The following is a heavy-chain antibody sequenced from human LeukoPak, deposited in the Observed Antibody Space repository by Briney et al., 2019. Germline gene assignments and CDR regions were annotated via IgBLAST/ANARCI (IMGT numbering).Heavy chain of an antibody. D-gene: IGHD1-26*01. CDR3: AKDYSGSYPYDAFDI. V-gene: IGHV3-30*02. Sequence: PGGSLRLSCAASGFTFSSYGMHWVRQAPGKGLEWVAFIRYDGSNKYYADSVKGRFTISRDNSKNTLYLQMNSLRAEDTAVYYCAKDYSGSYPYDAFDIWGQGTMVTVSS. CDR1: GFTFSSYG. CDR2: IRYDGSNK. J-gene: IGHJ3*02.